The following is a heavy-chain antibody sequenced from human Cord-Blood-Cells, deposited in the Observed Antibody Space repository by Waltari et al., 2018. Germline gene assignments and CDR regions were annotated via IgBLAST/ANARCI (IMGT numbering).Heavy chain of an antibody. D-gene: IGHD5-12*01. J-gene: IGHJ4*02. V-gene: IGHV4-34*01. CDR3: ARGGDIVATIDY. CDR2: INHSGST. Sequence: QVQLQQWGAGLLKTSETLSLTCAVSGGSFSGYYWRWIRPPPGKGLEWIGEINHSGSTNYNPSLKSRVTISVDTSKNQFSLKLSSVTAADTAVYYCARGGDIVATIDYWGQGTLVTVSS. CDR1: GGSFSGYY.